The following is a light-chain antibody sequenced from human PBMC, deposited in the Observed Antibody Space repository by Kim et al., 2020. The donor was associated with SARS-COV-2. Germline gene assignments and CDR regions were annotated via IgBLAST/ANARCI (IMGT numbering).Light chain of an antibody. CDR3: QAWDISTVV. J-gene: IGLJ2*01. Sequence: VAPGQTASITCSGDELGKNYASWFQQRPGQSPVLVIHQDNKRPSGMPERFSGSNSGNTATLTIGGTQAKDEADYYCQAWDISTVVFGGGTKLTVL. CDR2: QDN. V-gene: IGLV3-1*01. CDR1: ELGKNY.